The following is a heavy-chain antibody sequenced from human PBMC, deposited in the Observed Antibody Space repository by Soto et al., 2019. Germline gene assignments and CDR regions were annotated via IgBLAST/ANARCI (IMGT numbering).Heavy chain of an antibody. V-gene: IGHV1-18*01. J-gene: IGHJ6*02. D-gene: IGHD3-22*01. CDR1: GYTFTSYG. Sequence: QVQLVQSGAEVKKPGASVKVSCKASGYTFTSYGISWVRQAPGQGLEWMGWISAYNGNTNYAQKLQGRVTMTTDTSTSTAYMELRSLRSDDTAVYYCARPRAPYYYDSSRYPYYGMDVWGQGTTVTVSS. CDR2: ISAYNGNT. CDR3: ARPRAPYYYDSSRYPYYGMDV.